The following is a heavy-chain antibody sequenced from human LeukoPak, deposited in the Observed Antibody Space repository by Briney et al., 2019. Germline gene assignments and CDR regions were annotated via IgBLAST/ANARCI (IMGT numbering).Heavy chain of an antibody. CDR2: ISYDGSNK. CDR3: ARDLSAFDI. CDR1: GFTFSSYA. D-gene: IGHD3-9*01. Sequence: PGRSLRLSCAASGFTFSSYAMHWVRQAPGKGLEWVAVISYDGSNKYYADSVKGRFTISRDNSKNTLYLQMNSLRAEDTAVYYCARDLSAFDIWGQGTMVTVSS. J-gene: IGHJ3*02. V-gene: IGHV3-30-3*01.